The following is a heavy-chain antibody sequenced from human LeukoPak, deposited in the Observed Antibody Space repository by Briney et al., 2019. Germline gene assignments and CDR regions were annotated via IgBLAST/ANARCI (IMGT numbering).Heavy chain of an antibody. Sequence: GGSLRLSCAASGFTFSTYSMNWVRQAPGKGLEWVSSISSSSSYISYADSVKGGFTISRDNAKISLYLQISSLRVEDTAVHYCARPSFPPREVVVAADYWGQGTLVTVSS. CDR2: ISSSSSYI. J-gene: IGHJ4*02. CDR1: GFTFSTYS. D-gene: IGHD2-15*01. CDR3: ARPSFPPREVVVAADY. V-gene: IGHV3-21*01.